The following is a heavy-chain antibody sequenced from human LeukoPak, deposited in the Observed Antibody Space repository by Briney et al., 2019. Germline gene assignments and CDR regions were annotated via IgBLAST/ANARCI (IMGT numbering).Heavy chain of an antibody. CDR2: IYYSGST. Sequence: SETLSLTCTVSGGSISSYYWSWIRQPPGKGLEWIGYIYYSGSTNYNPSLKSRVTISVDASKNQFSLKLSSVTAADTAVYYCAREVGATADGAFDIWGQGTMVTVSS. CDR1: GGSISSYY. V-gene: IGHV4-59*01. D-gene: IGHD1-26*01. CDR3: AREVGATADGAFDI. J-gene: IGHJ3*02.